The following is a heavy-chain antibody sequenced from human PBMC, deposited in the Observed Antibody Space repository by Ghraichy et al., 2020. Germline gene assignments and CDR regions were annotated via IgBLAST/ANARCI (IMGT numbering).Heavy chain of an antibody. D-gene: IGHD6-19*01. Sequence: SQTHSLTCAISGDSVSSNSAAWNWIRQSPSRGLEWLGRTYYRSKWYNDYAVSVKSRITINPDTSKNQFSLQLNSVTPEDTAVYYCAREQRSGWYKVYYYYGMDVWGQGTTVTVSS. CDR1: GDSVSSNSAA. V-gene: IGHV6-1*01. CDR3: AREQRSGWYKVYYYYGMDV. CDR2: TYYRSKWYN. J-gene: IGHJ6*02.